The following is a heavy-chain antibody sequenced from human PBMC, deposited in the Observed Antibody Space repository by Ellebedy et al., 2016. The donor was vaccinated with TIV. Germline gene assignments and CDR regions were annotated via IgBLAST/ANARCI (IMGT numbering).Heavy chain of an antibody. V-gene: IGHV4-34*01. CDR1: GGSFSGYY. Sequence: SETLSLXXAVYGGSFSGYYWSWIRQPPGKGLEWIGEINHSGSTNYNPSLKSRVTISVDTSKNQFSLKLSSVTAADTAVYYCARVSSYNWNDSIDYWGQGTLVTVSS. CDR2: INHSGST. CDR3: ARVSSYNWNDSIDY. D-gene: IGHD1-1*01. J-gene: IGHJ4*02.